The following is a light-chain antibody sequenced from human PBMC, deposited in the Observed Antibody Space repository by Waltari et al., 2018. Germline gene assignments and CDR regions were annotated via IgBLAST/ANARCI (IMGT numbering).Light chain of an antibody. CDR3: CSYVGSHTNWV. CDR1: SSDVGAYNF. V-gene: IGLV2-11*01. Sequence: QSALTQPRSVSGSPGQSVTISCTGISSDVGAYNFVSWYQHHPGKAPKLIIHDITQRPSGVPARCSGSKSGNTASLTISGLQAEDEADYYCCSYVGSHTNWVFGGGTKLTVL. CDR2: DIT. J-gene: IGLJ3*02.